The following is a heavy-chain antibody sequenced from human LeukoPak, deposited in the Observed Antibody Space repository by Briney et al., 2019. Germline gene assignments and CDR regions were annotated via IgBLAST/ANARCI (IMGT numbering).Heavy chain of an antibody. CDR1: GFTFSSYG. J-gene: IGHJ4*02. V-gene: IGHV3-30*02. D-gene: IGHD2-15*01. CDR3: AKDHHRYCSGGSCSNFDY. Sequence: PGGSLRLSCAASGFTFSSYGMHWVRQAPDKGLEWVAFIRYDGSNKYYADSVKGRFTISRDNSKNTLYLQMNSLRAEDTAVYYCAKDHHRYCSGGSCSNFDYWGQGTLVTVSS. CDR2: IRYDGSNK.